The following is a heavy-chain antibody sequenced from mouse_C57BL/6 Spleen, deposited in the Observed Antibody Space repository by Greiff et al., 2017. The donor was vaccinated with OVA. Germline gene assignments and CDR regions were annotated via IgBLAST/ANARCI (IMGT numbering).Heavy chain of an antibody. V-gene: IGHV5-6*01. Sequence: EVMLVESGGDLVKPGGSLKLSCAASGFTFSSYGMSWVRQTPDKRLEWVATISSGGSYTYYPDSVKGRFTISRDNAKNTLYLQMSSLKSEDTAMYDCARENYYGSSLRYFDVWGTGTTVTVSS. J-gene: IGHJ1*03. CDR1: GFTFSSYG. D-gene: IGHD1-1*01. CDR3: ARENYYGSSLRYFDV. CDR2: ISSGGSYT.